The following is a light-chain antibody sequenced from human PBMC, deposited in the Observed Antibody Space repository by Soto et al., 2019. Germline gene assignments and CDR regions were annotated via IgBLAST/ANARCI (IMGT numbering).Light chain of an antibody. Sequence: DIEMTQSPSSLSASVGDRVTITCRTSQSINSYLNWYQQKPGKAPKLLMYAASSLQSGVPSRFSGSGSGTDFTLTISSLQPEDFATYYCQQSYSSPLTFGGGTKVDI. CDR1: QSINSY. V-gene: IGKV1-39*01. J-gene: IGKJ4*01. CDR2: AAS. CDR3: QQSYSSPLT.